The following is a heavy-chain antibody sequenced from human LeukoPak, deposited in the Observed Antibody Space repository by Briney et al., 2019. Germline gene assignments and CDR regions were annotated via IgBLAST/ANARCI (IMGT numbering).Heavy chain of an antibody. CDR3: ARGPPNYSSSWSMGGNWFDP. Sequence: ASVTVSCKASGYTFTNYDINWVRQATGQGLEWMGWMNPNSGNTGYAQKFQGRVTMTRNTSISTAYMELSSLRSEDTAVYYCARGPPNYSSSWSMGGNWFDPWGQGTLVTVSS. V-gene: IGHV1-8*01. J-gene: IGHJ5*02. CDR1: GYTFTNYD. D-gene: IGHD6-13*01. CDR2: MNPNSGNT.